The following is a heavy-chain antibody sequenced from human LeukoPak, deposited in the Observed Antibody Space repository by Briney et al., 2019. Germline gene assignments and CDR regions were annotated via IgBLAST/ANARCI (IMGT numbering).Heavy chain of an antibody. D-gene: IGHD3-10*01. CDR3: ARDVMVRGVIITPGPLFDP. CDR2: ISYDGSNK. CDR1: GFTFSSNG. V-gene: IGHV3-30*03. J-gene: IGHJ5*02. Sequence: GGSLRLSCAASGFTFSSNGMNWVRQAPGKGLEWVAVISYDGSNKYYADSVKGRFTISRDNSKSTLYLQMNSLRAEDTAVYYCARDVMVRGVIITPGPLFDPWGQGTLVTVSS.